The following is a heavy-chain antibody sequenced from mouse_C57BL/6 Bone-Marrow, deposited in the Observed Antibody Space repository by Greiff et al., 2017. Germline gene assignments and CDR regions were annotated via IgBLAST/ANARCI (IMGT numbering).Heavy chain of an antibody. D-gene: IGHD1-1*01. J-gene: IGHJ3*01. V-gene: IGHV7-3*01. CDR2: IRNKATGYTT. CDR1: GFTFTDYY. CDR3: ARSPYCSGIMWFAY. Sequence: EVKLMESGGGLVQPGGSLSLSCAASGFTFTDYYMSWVRQPPGKALEWLGFIRNKATGYTTEYSASVKGRFTISRDNSQSILDLHMNALRAEDSATYYCARSPYCSGIMWFAYWGQGTLVTVSA.